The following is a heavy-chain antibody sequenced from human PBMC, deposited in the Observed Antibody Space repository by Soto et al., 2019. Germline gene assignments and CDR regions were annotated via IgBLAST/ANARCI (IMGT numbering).Heavy chain of an antibody. D-gene: IGHD2-8*02. CDR2: ISYDGSNE. V-gene: IGHV3-30*03. Sequence: GGSLRLSCAVSGFTFSSYGMHWVRQAPGKGLEWVAHISYDGSNEHYVDSVKGRFTISRDNSKNTLYLQMNSLRAEDTAVYYCARDNITGLFDDWGQGSLVPVSS. J-gene: IGHJ4*02. CDR1: GFTFSSYG. CDR3: ARDNITGLFDD.